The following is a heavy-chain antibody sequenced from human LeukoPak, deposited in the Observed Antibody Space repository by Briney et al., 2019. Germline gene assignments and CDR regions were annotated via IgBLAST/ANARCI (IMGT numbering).Heavy chain of an antibody. CDR2: ISAYNGNT. V-gene: IGHV1-18*01. D-gene: IGHD2-2*01. J-gene: IGHJ5*02. CDR3: ARSLIVVVPAAIRHNWFDP. Sequence: ASVKVSCKASGYPFTWYGFTWVRQAPGQGLEWMGWISAYNGNTNYAQKLQGRVTMTTDTSTSTAYMELRSLRSDDTAVYYCARSLIVVVPAAIRHNWFDPWGQGTLVTVSS. CDR1: GYPFTWYG.